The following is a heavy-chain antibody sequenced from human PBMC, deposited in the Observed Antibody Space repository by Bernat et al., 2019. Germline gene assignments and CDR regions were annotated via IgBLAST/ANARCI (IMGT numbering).Heavy chain of an antibody. V-gene: IGHV4-59*08. CDR3: ARHGAGGMVRGVIQH. CDR1: GGSISSYY. D-gene: IGHD3-10*01. J-gene: IGHJ1*01. Sequence: QLQLQESGPGLVKPSETLSLTCTVSGGSISSYYWSWIRQPPGKGLEWIGYIYYSGSTNYNPSLKSRVTISVDTSKNQFSLKLSSVTAADTVVYYCARHGAGGMVRGVIQHWGQGTLVTVSS. CDR2: IYYSGST.